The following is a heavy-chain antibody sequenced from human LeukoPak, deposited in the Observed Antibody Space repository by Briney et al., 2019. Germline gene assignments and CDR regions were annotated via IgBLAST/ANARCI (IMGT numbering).Heavy chain of an antibody. V-gene: IGHV3-30-3*01. CDR3: ARRSAAGTRLNYYFDY. D-gene: IGHD6-13*01. Sequence: GGSLRLSCAASGLTFSSHAMHWVRQAPGKGLEWVAVISYDGSNKYYADSVKGRFTISRDNSKNTLYLQMNSLRAEDTAVYYCARRSAAGTRLNYYFDYWGQGTLVTVSS. CDR1: GLTFSSHA. J-gene: IGHJ4*02. CDR2: ISYDGSNK.